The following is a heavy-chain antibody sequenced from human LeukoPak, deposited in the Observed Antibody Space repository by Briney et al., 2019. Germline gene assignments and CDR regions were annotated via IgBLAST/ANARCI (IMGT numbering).Heavy chain of an antibody. CDR3: ATLPIAGTTNFDY. Sequence: ASVKVSCTASGYTFTGYYMHWVRQAPGQGLEWMGRINPNSGGTNYAQKFQGRVTMTRDTSISTAYMELSRLRSDDTAVYYCATLPIAGTTNFDYWGQGTLVTVSS. D-gene: IGHD1-20*01. CDR1: GYTFTGYY. J-gene: IGHJ4*02. CDR2: INPNSGGT. V-gene: IGHV1-2*06.